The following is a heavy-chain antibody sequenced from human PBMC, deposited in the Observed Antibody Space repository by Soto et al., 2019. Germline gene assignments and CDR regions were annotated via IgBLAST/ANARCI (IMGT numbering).Heavy chain of an antibody. D-gene: IGHD3-3*01. CDR1: GGSFSGYY. V-gene: IGHV4-34*01. J-gene: IGHJ6*03. CDR2: INHSGST. CDR3: ARGAGYDFWSGYRPTYYYMDV. Sequence: ETLSLTCAVYGGSFSGYYWSWIRQPPGKGLEWIGEINHSGSTNYNPSLKSRVTISVDTSKSQFSLKLSSVTAADTAVYYCARGAGYDFWSGYRPTYYYMDVWGKGTPVTVSS.